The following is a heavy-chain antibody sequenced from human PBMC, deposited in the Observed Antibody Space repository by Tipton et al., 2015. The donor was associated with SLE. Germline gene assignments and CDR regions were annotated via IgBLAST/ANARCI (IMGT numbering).Heavy chain of an antibody. CDR2: ISSSSSSSYI. Sequence: SLRLSCAAPGFTFSSYSMNWVRQAPGKGLEWVSSISSSSSSSYIYYADSVKGRFTISRDNAKNMLYLQMNSLRDEDTAVYYCARDPLRGGDFDLWGRGTLVTVSS. D-gene: IGHD3-10*01. V-gene: IGHV3-21*01. CDR1: GFTFSSYS. J-gene: IGHJ2*01. CDR3: ARDPLRGGDFDL.